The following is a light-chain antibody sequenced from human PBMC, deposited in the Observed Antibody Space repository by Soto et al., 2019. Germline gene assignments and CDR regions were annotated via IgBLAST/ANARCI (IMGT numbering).Light chain of an antibody. CDR3: QTWGTGIQV. CDR2: LNSDGSH. V-gene: IGLV4-69*01. J-gene: IGLJ3*02. Sequence: QLVLTQSPSASASLGASVKLTCTLSSGHSSYAIAWHQQQPEKGPRYLMNLNSDGSHRKGDGIPDRFSGSSSGAERYFTISSLQSEDETDYYCQTWGTGIQVFGGGTKLTVL. CDR1: SGHSSYA.